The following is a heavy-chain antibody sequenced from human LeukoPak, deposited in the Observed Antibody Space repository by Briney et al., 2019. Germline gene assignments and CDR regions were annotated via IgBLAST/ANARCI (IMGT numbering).Heavy chain of an antibody. CDR1: GFTFSSYA. CDR3: AKHSDCSGSTCYKFDY. V-gene: IGHV3-23*01. J-gene: IGHJ4*02. D-gene: IGHD2-15*01. Sequence: GGSLRLSCAASGFTFSSYAMSWVRQAPGKGLEWVSFISGSGGSTNYADSVKGRFTISRDNSKNTVYLQMNTLRAEDTALYYCAKHSDCSGSTCYKFDYCGQGSLVTASS. CDR2: ISGSGGST.